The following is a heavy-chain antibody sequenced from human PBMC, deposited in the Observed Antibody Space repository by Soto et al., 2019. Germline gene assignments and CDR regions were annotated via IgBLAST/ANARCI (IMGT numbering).Heavy chain of an antibody. V-gene: IGHV3-7*05. CDR3: ARDVSPGSSSLYLDAFDI. D-gene: IGHD6-13*01. CDR1: GFTLSAYW. Sequence: EVHLEESGGDLVQPGGSLRLSCAASGFTLSAYWMTWVRQAPGKGLEWVANINRDGSKKSYLDSERGRFTISRDNVGNSLYLQMDCLRADDTALYYCARDVSPGSSSLYLDAFDIWGQGTMVTVSS. CDR2: INRDGSKK. J-gene: IGHJ3*02.